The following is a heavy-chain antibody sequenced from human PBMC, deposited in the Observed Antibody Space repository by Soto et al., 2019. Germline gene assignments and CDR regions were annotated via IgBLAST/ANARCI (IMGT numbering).Heavy chain of an antibody. Sequence: PSETLALTCAVYGGSFHGYDWGGIRQPPEKGLEWIGEINHSGSVNFNRTFKSRVSIALDTCKGQMSLQRSSVSAADTAVYYCAKGPHAGYYDSDTFYSSVTWGQGTLVAISS. CDR3: AKGPHAGYYDSDTFYSSVT. V-gene: IGHV4-34*01. CDR2: INHSGSV. J-gene: IGHJ5*02. D-gene: IGHD3-16*01. CDR1: GGSFHGYD.